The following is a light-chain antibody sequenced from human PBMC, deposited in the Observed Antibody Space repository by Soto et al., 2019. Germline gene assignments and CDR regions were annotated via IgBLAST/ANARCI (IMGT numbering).Light chain of an antibody. Sequence: ILLTQSPATLSSFPGDSVTLSCRASQYINTRLAWYQHRPGQAPRILIYQTSIRAAGIPARFSASGSGTDFTLTISDVQPEDFPLYYCHQRQSWPRTFGQGTKVDIK. J-gene: IGKJ1*01. CDR3: HQRQSWPRT. V-gene: IGKV3-11*01. CDR2: QTS. CDR1: QYINTR.